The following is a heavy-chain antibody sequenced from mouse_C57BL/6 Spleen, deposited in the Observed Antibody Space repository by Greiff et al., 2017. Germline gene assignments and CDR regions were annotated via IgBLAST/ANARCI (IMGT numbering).Heavy chain of an antibody. CDR3: ARTGVVAFYAMDY. V-gene: IGHV5-17*01. D-gene: IGHD1-1*01. CDR1: GFTFSDYG. J-gene: IGHJ4*01. CDR2: ISSGSSTI. Sequence: EVKLVESGGGLVKPGGSLKLSCAASGFTFSDYGMHWVRQAPEKGLEWVAYISSGSSTIYYADTVKGRFTISRDNAKNTLFLQMTSLRSEDTAMYYCARTGVVAFYAMDYRGQGTSVTVSS.